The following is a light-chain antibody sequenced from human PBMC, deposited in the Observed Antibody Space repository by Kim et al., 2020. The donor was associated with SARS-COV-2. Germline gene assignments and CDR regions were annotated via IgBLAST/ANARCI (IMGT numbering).Light chain of an antibody. Sequence: PPRERATLSCRASQTISSRYLGWYQQKPGQAPRLLIYGATNRATGIPDRFSGSGSGTDFILTISRLEPEDFAVYYCQQYGTSPFSFGQGTKLEI. J-gene: IGKJ2*03. CDR1: QTISSRY. CDR2: GAT. CDR3: QQYGTSPFS. V-gene: IGKV3-20*01.